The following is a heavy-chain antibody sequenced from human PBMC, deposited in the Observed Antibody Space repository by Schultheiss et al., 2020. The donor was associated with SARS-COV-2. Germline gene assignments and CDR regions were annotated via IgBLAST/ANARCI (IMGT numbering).Heavy chain of an antibody. D-gene: IGHD3-10*01. J-gene: IGHJ6*02. CDR1: GFTFSSYN. V-gene: IGHV3-21*01. CDR2: ISGTSRYI. Sequence: GGSLRLSCEASGFTFSSYNINWVRQAPGKGLEWVSSISGTSRYIYYADSVKGRFTISRDNAENSVFLQMNSLRSEDTAVYYCAAIYGYYGSGSYSGGNYYYGMYVWGQGTTVTVSS. CDR3: AAIYGYYGSGSYSGGNYYYGMYV.